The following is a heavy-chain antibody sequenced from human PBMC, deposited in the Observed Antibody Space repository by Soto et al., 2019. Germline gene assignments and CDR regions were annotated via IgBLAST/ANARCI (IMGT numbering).Heavy chain of an antibody. D-gene: IGHD3-22*01. CDR1: GFTFSSYA. Sequence: EVQLLESGGGLVQPGGSLRLSCAASGFTFSSYAMNWVRQAPGKGLEWVSAISGSAATTHFADSVKGRFTISRDNSKNTLYLQMNSLRAEDTAVYYCAGDRSYYDSSGSYSPPYWGQGTLVTVSS. J-gene: IGHJ4*02. V-gene: IGHV3-23*01. CDR3: AGDRSYYDSSGSYSPPY. CDR2: ISGSAATT.